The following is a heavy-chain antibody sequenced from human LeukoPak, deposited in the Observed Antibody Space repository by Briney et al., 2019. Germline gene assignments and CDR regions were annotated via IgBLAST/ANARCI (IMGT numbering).Heavy chain of an antibody. J-gene: IGHJ6*02. CDR2: INPNSGGT. CDR1: GYTFTGYY. Sequence: ASVKVSCKASGYTFTGYYMHWVRQAPGQGLEWMGWINPNSGGTNYAQKFQGRVTMTRDTSISTAYMELSRLRSDDTAVYYCARDPFITMTHQGPNGSGVYYYYYGVDVWGQGTTVTVSS. V-gene: IGHV1-2*02. D-gene: IGHD3-22*01. CDR3: ARDPFITMTHQGPNGSGVYYYYYGVDV.